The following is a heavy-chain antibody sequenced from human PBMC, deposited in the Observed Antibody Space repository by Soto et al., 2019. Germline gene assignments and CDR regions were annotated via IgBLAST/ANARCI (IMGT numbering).Heavy chain of an antibody. J-gene: IGHJ4*02. CDR1: GGSISSYY. CDR2: IYYSGSI. D-gene: IGHD2-8*01. Sequence: SETLSLTCTVSGGSISSYYWSWIRQPPGKGLEWIGYIYYSGSINYNPSLKSRVTISVDTSKNQFSLKLSSVTAADTAVYYCARVYGLDLFDYWGQGTLVTVSS. V-gene: IGHV4-59*01. CDR3: ARVYGLDLFDY.